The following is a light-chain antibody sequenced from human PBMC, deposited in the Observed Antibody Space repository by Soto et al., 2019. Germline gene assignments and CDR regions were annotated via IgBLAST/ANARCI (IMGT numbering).Light chain of an antibody. CDR3: QQYNTYSGT. CDR1: QSFSGW. Sequence: DIQMTQSPSTLSASVGDRVTITCRATQSFSGWLAWYQQKPGKAPKLLIYKASILESGVPSRFSGSGSGTDFTLTISSLQPDDFATYYCQQYNTYSGTFGQGTKVEIK. J-gene: IGKJ1*01. V-gene: IGKV1-5*03. CDR2: KAS.